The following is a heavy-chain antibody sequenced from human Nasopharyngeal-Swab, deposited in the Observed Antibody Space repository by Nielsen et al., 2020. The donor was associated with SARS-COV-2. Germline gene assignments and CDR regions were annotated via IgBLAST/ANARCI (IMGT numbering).Heavy chain of an antibody. V-gene: IGHV4-34*01. CDR1: GVSFSGYH. D-gene: IGHD2-2*01. CDR3: ARVNNGGGIVPASYSFFMDV. CDR2: ITRSGNT. Sequence: SEILSLTCSLNGVSFSGYHWGWIRQSPGKGLEWIGDITRSGNTNYNPALKSPVTMSVATSKDEFSLKLTSVTAADTAIYFCARVNNGGGIVPASYSFFMDVWGKGTSVAVSS. J-gene: IGHJ6*03.